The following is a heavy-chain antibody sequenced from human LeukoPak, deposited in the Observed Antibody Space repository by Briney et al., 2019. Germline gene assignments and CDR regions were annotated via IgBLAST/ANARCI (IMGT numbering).Heavy chain of an antibody. CDR3: ARGSYAYSGSYTRFDP. CDR2: INPNSGGT. J-gene: IGHJ5*02. V-gene: IGHV1-2*02. D-gene: IGHD1-26*01. Sequence: ASVKVSCKASGYTFTGYYMHWVRQAPGQGLEWMGWINPNSGGTNYAQKFQGRVTMTRDTSISTAYMELSRLRSDDTAVYYCARGSYAYSGSYTRFDPWGQGTLVTVSS. CDR1: GYTFTGYY.